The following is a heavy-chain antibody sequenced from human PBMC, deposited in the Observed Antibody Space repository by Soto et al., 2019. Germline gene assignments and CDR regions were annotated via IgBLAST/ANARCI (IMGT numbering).Heavy chain of an antibody. CDR2: MNPNIDNT. D-gene: IGHD3-16*02. CDR3: ARALGSLSRTDV. Sequence: ASVKVSCKASGYTFTSYDINWVRQATGQGVEWMGWMNPNIDNTGYAQQFQGRVTMTRNTSINTAFMELSSLRSEDTAVYFFARALGSLSRTDVRGQGPTVTLSS. J-gene: IGHJ6*02. V-gene: IGHV1-8*01. CDR1: GYTFTSYD.